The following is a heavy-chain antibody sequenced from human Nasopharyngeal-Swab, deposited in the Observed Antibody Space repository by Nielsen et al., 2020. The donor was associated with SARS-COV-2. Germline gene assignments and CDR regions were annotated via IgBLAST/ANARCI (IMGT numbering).Heavy chain of an antibody. D-gene: IGHD4-17*01. CDR2: IYWDDYK. J-gene: IGHJ6*02. V-gene: IGHV2-5*02. CDR3: AYGAHDQGDYGTYYYSYDMDV. Sequence: PGKALEWLALIYWDDYKRYSPSLESRLTITKDTSKNQVVLTMTNMDPVDTATYYCAYGAHDQGDYGTYYYSYDMDVWGQGTTVTVSS.